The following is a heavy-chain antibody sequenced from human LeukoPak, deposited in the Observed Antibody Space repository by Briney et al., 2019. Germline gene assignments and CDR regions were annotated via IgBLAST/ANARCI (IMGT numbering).Heavy chain of an antibody. D-gene: IGHD2-2*01. V-gene: IGHV1-69*04. CDR3: ARDGKRYCSSTSCPLDY. CDR2: IIPILGIA. J-gene: IGHJ4*02. Sequence: GSSVKVSCKASGGTFSSYTISWVRQAPGQGLEWMGRIIPILGIANYAQKFQGRVTITADKSTSTAYMELSSLRSEDTAVYYCARDGKRYCSSTSCPLDYWGQGTLVTVSS. CDR1: GGTFSSYT.